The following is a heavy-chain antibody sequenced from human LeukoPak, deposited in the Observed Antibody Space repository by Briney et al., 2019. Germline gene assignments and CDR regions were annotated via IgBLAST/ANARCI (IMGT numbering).Heavy chain of an antibody. CDR1: GGSFSGYQ. Sequence: SETLSLTCAVYGGSFSGYQWSWVRQHPGKGLEWIGYIYYNGNTYYNPSLKSRLTISGDTSQNQFSLKLSSVTAADTAVYYCVRNFDSYNAFDIWGQGTMVTVSS. CDR2: IYYNGNT. CDR3: VRNFDSYNAFDI. V-gene: IGHV4-31*11. J-gene: IGHJ3*02. D-gene: IGHD3-22*01.